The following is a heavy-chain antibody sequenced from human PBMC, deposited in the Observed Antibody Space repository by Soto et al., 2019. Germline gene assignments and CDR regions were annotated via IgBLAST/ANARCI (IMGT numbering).Heavy chain of an antibody. CDR2: VNSDGTIT. D-gene: IGHD4-4*01. Sequence: GGSLRLSCAASGFDFSNAWMHWVRQAPGKGLVWVSHVNSDGTITTYADSVKGRFTISRDNAKNTVYLQMNSLRVEDAAVYYCTRDQPYSSAVWGQGTPVTVSS. CDR1: GFDFSNAW. V-gene: IGHV3-74*01. J-gene: IGHJ4*02. CDR3: TRDQPYSSAV.